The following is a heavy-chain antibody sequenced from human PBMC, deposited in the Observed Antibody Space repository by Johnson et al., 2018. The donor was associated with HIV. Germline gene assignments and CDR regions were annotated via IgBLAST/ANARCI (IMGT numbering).Heavy chain of an antibody. J-gene: IGHJ3*02. D-gene: IGHD3-10*01. Sequence: QEQLVESGGGVVQPGRSLRLSCEVSGFTFASYGMHWVRQGPGKGLEWVAFISYDGSKKYYAGSVKGRFTISRDNSKTTLYLQMNSLRAEDTAVYYCAKAPYGSGIRPGAFDIWGQGTMVTVSS. V-gene: IGHV3-30*18. CDR3: AKAPYGSGIRPGAFDI. CDR1: GFTFASYG. CDR2: ISYDGSKK.